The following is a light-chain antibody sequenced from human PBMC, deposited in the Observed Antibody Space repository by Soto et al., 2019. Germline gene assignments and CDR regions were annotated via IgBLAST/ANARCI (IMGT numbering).Light chain of an antibody. CDR3: CSYAGTNVVV. J-gene: IGLJ2*01. Sequence: QSALTQPRSVSGSPGQSVTISCIGTSSDVGGYNYVSWYQHHPGKAPKLMIYDVSKRPSGVPDRLSGSKSGNTASLIISGLQAEDEGDYYCCSYAGTNVVVFGGGTKVTVL. CDR2: DVS. V-gene: IGLV2-11*01. CDR1: SSDVGGYNY.